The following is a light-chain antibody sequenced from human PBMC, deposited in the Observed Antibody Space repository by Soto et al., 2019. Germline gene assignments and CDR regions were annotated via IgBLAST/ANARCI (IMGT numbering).Light chain of an antibody. Sequence: QSVLAQPASVSGSPGRSITISCTGTSSDVGAYGAVSWYQQHPGKAPQVIIYRGTKRPSGVSTRFSGSVSGNTASLTVSGLQAEDEADYYCCSYTVSGTYVFGTGTKVTVL. J-gene: IGLJ1*01. CDR3: CSYTVSGTYV. CDR1: SSDVGAYGA. V-gene: IGLV2-23*01. CDR2: RGT.